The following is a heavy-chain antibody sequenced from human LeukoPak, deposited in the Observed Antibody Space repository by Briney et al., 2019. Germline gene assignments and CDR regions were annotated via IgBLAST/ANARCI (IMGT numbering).Heavy chain of an antibody. D-gene: IGHD4-17*01. CDR1: GGSFSGYY. J-gene: IGHJ4*02. CDR3: ARDFSYGDSNY. V-gene: IGHV4-34*01. Sequence: SETLSLTCAVYGGSFSGYYWSWIRQPPGKGLEWIGEINHSGSTNYNPSLKSRVTISVDTSKNQFSLKLGSVTAADTAVYYCARDFSYGDSNYWGQGTLVTVSS. CDR2: INHSGST.